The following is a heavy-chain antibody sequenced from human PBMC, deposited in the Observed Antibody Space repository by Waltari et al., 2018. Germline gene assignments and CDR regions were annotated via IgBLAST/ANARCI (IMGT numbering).Heavy chain of an antibody. Sequence: WVWVPQSPRKGLEWIGQVHRTGRTNYNPALAGRVTVSIDTSNKQFSLTVSSPTAADTAIYYCARDRGRGLYLDSLGQGTLVTVSP. CDR2: VHRTGRT. J-gene: IGHJ4*02. D-gene: IGHD2-15*01. CDR3: ARDRGRGLYLDS. V-gene: IGHV4-4*02.